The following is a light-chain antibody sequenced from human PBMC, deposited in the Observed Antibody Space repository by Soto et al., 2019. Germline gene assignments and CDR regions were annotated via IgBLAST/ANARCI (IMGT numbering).Light chain of an antibody. Sequence: EIVLTQSPCTXSXXPXXXXXXXXRASQSVSNNYLAWYQQKPGQAPRLLIYGASNRATGIPDRFSGSGSGTDFTLTISRLEPEDFAVYYCQQYGSSGTFGQGTKVDI. CDR2: GAS. CDR3: QQYGSSGT. V-gene: IGKV3-20*01. J-gene: IGKJ1*01. CDR1: QSVSNNY.